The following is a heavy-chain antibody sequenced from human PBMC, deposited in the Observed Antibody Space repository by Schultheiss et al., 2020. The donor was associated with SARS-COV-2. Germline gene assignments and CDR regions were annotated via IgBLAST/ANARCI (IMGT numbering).Heavy chain of an antibody. D-gene: IGHD4-17*01. CDR3: ASGDYGDAKNHYYYYYGMDV. CDR2: ISSSGSTI. V-gene: IGHV3-48*03. J-gene: IGHJ6*02. Sequence: GGSLRLSCAASGFTFSSYEMNWVRQAPGKGLEWVSYISSSGSTIYYADSVKGRFTISRDNSKNTLYLQMNSLRAEDTAVYYCASGDYGDAKNHYYYYYGMDVWGQGTTVTVSS. CDR1: GFTFSSYE.